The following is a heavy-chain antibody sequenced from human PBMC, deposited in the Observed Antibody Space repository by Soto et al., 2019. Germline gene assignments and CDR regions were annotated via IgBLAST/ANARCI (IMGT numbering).Heavy chain of an antibody. Sequence: LSLTCAVSGDSISSDKWWSWVRQAPGKGLEWVAVISYDGSNKYYADSVKGRFTISRDNSKNTLYLQMNSLRAEDMAVYYCARDEGTSYYFDYWGQGTLVTVSS. CDR1: GDSISSDK. J-gene: IGHJ4*02. D-gene: IGHD1-1*01. CDR2: ISYDGSNK. CDR3: ARDEGTSYYFDY. V-gene: IGHV3-30-3*01.